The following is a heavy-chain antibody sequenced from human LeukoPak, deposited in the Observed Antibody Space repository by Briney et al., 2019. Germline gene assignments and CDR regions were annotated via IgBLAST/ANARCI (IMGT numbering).Heavy chain of an antibody. CDR1: GGSISSGRYY. CDR3: AREESHYDSSGYYWYFDL. V-gene: IGHV4-61*02. Sequence: SETLSLTCTVSGGSISSGRYYWSWIRQPAGKGLEWIGRIYTSGSTNYNPSLKSRVTISVDTSKNQFSLKLSSVTAADTAVYYCAREESHYDSSGYYWYFDLWGRGTLVTVSS. CDR2: IYTSGST. J-gene: IGHJ2*01. D-gene: IGHD3-22*01.